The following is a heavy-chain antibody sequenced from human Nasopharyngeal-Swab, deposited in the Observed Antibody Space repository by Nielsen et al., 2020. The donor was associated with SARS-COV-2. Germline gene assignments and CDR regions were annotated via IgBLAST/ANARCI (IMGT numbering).Heavy chain of an antibody. V-gene: IGHV1-18*01. CDR1: GYTFSSYG. Sequence: ASVKVSCKTSGYTFSSYGIAWVRQAPGQGLEWLGWISPYNDYTHYAQKFQGSVTMTSDTSTSTAYLELRSLTSDDTAVYYCARELWVGLFDYWGQGTLVTVSS. D-gene: IGHD1-26*01. CDR2: ISPYNDYT. CDR3: ARELWVGLFDY. J-gene: IGHJ4*02.